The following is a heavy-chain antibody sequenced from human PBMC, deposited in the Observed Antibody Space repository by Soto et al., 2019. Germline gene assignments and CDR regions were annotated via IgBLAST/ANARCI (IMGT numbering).Heavy chain of an antibody. CDR1: GYNFISYW. CDR3: ARPQNDGYIDY. J-gene: IGHJ4*02. Sequence: GESLKISCKGSGYNFISYWIAWVRHMPGKGLEWMGIVYPGDSETRYSPSFEGQVTISADKSISTAYLQWSSLKASDTAMYYCARPQNDGYIDYRGQRTPVTVSA. CDR2: VYPGDSET. V-gene: IGHV5-51*01. D-gene: IGHD1-1*01.